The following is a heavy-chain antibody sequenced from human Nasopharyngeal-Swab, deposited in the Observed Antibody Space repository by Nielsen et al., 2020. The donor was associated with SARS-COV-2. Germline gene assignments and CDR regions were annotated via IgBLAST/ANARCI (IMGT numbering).Heavy chain of an antibody. Sequence: WIRQPPGKGLEWIGEINHSGSTNYNPSLKSRVTISVDTSKNQFSLKLSSVTAADTAVYYCASTKTLHDFWSGYYTEFDYWGQGTLVTVSS. J-gene: IGHJ4*02. V-gene: IGHV4-34*01. CDR3: ASTKTLHDFWSGYYTEFDY. CDR2: INHSGST. D-gene: IGHD3-3*01.